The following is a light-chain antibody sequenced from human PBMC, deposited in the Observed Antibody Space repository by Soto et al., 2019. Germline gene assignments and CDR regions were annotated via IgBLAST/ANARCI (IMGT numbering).Light chain of an antibody. CDR2: DAS. CDR1: QSVSSN. Sequence: EIVMTQSPATLSVSPGERATLSCRASQSVSSNLAWYQQKPGQAPRLLIYDASTRATGIPARFSGSGSGTDFTLTISSLEPEDFAVYYCQQRSNWPPVITFGGGTKV. CDR3: QQRSNWPPVIT. V-gene: IGKV3-11*01. J-gene: IGKJ4*01.